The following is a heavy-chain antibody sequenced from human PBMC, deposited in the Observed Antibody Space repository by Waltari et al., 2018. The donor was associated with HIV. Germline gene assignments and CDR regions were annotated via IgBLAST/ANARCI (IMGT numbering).Heavy chain of an antibody. CDR3: ARHMISERGSYDILTGFDY. Sequence: QLQLQESGPGLVTPSETLSLTCSVSGGSISTSSFYWAWLRPAPGKGLEWIGSVYYTGSTFYNPSLESRLSVSVDTSKKEVSLRLSSVTAADTAVYYCARHMISERGSYDILTGFDYWGQGTLVTVSS. V-gene: IGHV4-39*01. CDR2: VYYTGST. CDR1: GGSISTSSFY. D-gene: IGHD3-9*01. J-gene: IGHJ4*02.